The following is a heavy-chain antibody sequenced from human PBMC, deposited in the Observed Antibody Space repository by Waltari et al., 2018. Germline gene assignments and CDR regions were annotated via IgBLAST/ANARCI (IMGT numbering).Heavy chain of an antibody. CDR2: INTDGSIT. Sequence: EVQLVESGGDLVQPGGSLRLSCAASGIPLRSYWMHWVRQAPGTGLVWVSRINTDGSITIYADSVRGRFTISRDNAKNTLYLQMNSLRVDDSAVYYCTRGVAEGFDPWGQGTLVTVSS. J-gene: IGHJ5*02. CDR1: GIPLRSYW. D-gene: IGHD2-15*01. V-gene: IGHV3-74*01. CDR3: TRGVAEGFDP.